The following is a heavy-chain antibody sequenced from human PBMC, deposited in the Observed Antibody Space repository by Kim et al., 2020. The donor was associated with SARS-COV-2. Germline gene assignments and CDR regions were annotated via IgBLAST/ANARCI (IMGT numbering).Heavy chain of an antibody. J-gene: IGHJ4*02. CDR2: INPSGGST. Sequence: ASVKVSCKASGYTFTSYYMHWVRQAPGQGLEWMGIINPSGGSTSYAQKFQGRVTMTRDTSTSTVYMELSSLRSEDTAVYYCARDEGAADYDILTGYLDYWGQGTLVTVSS. CDR1: GYTFTSYY. CDR3: ARDEGAADYDILTGYLDY. D-gene: IGHD3-9*01. V-gene: IGHV1-46*01.